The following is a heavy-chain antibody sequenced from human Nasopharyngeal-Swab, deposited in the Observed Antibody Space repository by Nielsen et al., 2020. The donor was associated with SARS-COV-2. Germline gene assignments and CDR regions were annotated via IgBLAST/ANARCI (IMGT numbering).Heavy chain of an antibody. J-gene: IGHJ4*02. Sequence: WIRQPPGKGLEWIGYIYHTGTTNYNPSLKNRVIISIDTSKNQFSVKLSSVTAADTAVYYCAVILYESSGYWVDYWGQGTLVTVSS. CDR3: AVILYESSGYWVDY. D-gene: IGHD3-22*01. CDR2: IYHTGTT. V-gene: IGHV4-59*01.